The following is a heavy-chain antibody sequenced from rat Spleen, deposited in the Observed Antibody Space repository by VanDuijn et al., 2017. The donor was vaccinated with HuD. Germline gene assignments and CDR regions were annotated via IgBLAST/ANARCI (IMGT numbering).Heavy chain of an antibody. V-gene: IGHV5-27*01. CDR1: GFTFSNYG. CDR2: ITNSGGST. CDR3: TTVEYWYFDF. Sequence: EVQLVESGGGLVQPGRSLKLSCAASGFTFSNYGMAWVRQAPTKGLEWVASITNSGGSTYYRDSVKGRFTISRDNAKSTLYLQMDSLRSEDTATYYCTTVEYWYFDFWGPGTMVTVSS. D-gene: IGHD3-1*01. J-gene: IGHJ1*01.